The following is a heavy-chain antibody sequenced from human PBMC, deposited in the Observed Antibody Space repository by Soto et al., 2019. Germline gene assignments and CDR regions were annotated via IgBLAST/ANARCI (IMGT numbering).Heavy chain of an antibody. CDR3: ARGHESGDFWSGYYTEGWFDP. CDR1: GFTFSSYS. D-gene: IGHD3-3*01. V-gene: IGHV3-21*01. CDR2: ISSSSSYI. J-gene: IGHJ5*02. Sequence: PGGSLRLSCAASGFTFSSYSMNWVRQAPGKGLEWVSSISSSSSYIYYADSVKGRFTISRDNAKNSLYLQMNSLRAEDTAVYYCARGHESGDFWSGYYTEGWFDPWGQGT.